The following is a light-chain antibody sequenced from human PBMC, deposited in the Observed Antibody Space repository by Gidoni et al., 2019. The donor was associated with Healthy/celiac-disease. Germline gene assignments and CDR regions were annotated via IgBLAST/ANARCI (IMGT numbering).Light chain of an antibody. J-gene: IGKJ2*02. CDR2: DAS. Sequence: DIQMTQSPSSLPASVGDRVTITCQASQDISNYLNWYQQKPGKAPKLLIYDASNLETGVPSRFSGSGSGTDFTFTISSLQPEDIATYYCQQYVNLPRTFGQGTKLEIK. V-gene: IGKV1-33*01. CDR1: QDISNY. CDR3: QQYVNLPRT.